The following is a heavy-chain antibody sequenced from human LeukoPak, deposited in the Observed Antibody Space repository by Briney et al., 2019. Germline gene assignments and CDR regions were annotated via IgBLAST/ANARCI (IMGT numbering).Heavy chain of an antibody. V-gene: IGHV1-2*02. Sequence: GASVKDSCMDSGYTLTGYHMQWVRQAPGQGVEWMGWINPNSGGTSYAQKFQARVTMARDTPISTVYMELSRLRSYDTAVYYCARDRGSYFSDAFDIWGQGTMVTVSS. J-gene: IGHJ3*02. CDR2: INPNSGGT. CDR1: GYTLTGYH. D-gene: IGHD1-26*01. CDR3: ARDRGSYFSDAFDI.